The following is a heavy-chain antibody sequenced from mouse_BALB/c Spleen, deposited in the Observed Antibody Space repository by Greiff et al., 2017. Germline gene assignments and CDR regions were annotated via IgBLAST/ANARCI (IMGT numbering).Heavy chain of an antibody. J-gene: IGHJ4*01. CDR2: ISDGGSYT. CDR3: ARDPYYYYGSRYAMDY. V-gene: IGHV5-4*02. CDR1: GFTFSDYY. D-gene: IGHD1-1*01. Sequence: EVQVVESGGGLVKPGGSLKLSCAASGFTFSDYYMYWVRQTPEKRLEWVATISDGGSYTYYPDSVKGRFTISRDNAKNNLYLQMSSLKSEDTAMYYCARDPYYYYGSRYAMDYWGQGTSVTVSS.